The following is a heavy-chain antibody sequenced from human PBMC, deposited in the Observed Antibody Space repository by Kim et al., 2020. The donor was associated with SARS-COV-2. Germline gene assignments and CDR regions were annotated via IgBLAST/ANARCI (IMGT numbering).Heavy chain of an antibody. CDR3: ARDYGDYGRRPFDY. Sequence: AQKLQGRVTMTTDTSTSTAYMELRSLRSDDTAVYYCARDYGDYGRRPFDYWGQGTLVTVSS. D-gene: IGHD4-17*01. J-gene: IGHJ4*02. V-gene: IGHV1-18*01.